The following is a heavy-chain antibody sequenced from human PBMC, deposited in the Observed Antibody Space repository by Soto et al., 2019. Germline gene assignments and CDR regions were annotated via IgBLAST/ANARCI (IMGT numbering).Heavy chain of an antibody. V-gene: IGHV3-21*01. CDR3: ARTPGIVGTASLHAFDI. J-gene: IGHJ3*02. CDR2: VSKSDYT. Sequence: GGSLRLSCVVSGFTFNNYGINWVRQAPGKGLEWVSTVSKSDYTYYSDSVKGRFTISRDNAKNSVSLQMNTLRAEDTAVYYCARTPGIVGTASLHAFDIWGQGTMVTVSS. D-gene: IGHD1-26*01. CDR1: GFTFNNYG.